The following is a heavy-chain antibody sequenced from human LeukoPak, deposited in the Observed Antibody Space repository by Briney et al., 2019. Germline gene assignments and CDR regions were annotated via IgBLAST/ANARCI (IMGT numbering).Heavy chain of an antibody. CDR1: GFTFSSYW. J-gene: IGHJ3*02. CDR2: INSDGSST. Sequence: PGGSLRLSCAASGFTFSSYWMHWVRQAPGKGLVWVSRINSDGSSTSYADSVKGRFTISRDNAKNTLYLQMNSLRAEDTAVYFCVVPASSWYPDDAFDIWGQGTMVTVSS. V-gene: IGHV3-74*01. D-gene: IGHD6-13*01. CDR3: VVPASSWYPDDAFDI.